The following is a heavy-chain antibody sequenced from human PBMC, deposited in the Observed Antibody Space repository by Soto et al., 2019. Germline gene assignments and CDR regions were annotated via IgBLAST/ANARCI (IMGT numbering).Heavy chain of an antibody. CDR2: IYHSGRT. J-gene: IGHJ4*02. V-gene: IGHV4-59*12. CDR1: GGSISSYY. CDR3: ARWVEVSLDYFDS. D-gene: IGHD1-20*01. Sequence: SETLSLTCTGSGGSISSYYWSWIRQPPGKGLEWIGYIYHSGRTYYNPSLKSRVGILVDTSKNQFSLNLNSVTAADTAVYYCARWVEVSLDYFDSWGQGTPVTVSS.